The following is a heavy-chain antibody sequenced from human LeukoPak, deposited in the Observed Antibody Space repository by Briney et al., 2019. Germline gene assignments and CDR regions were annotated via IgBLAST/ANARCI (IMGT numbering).Heavy chain of an antibody. V-gene: IGHV1-69*04. Sequence: SVKVSCKASGGTFSSYAISWVRQAPGQGLEWMGRIIPILGIANYAQKFQGRVTITADKSTSTAYMELSSLKSEDTAVYYCARISTVVTSDYYYYYGMDVWGQGTTVTVSS. CDR2: IIPILGIA. CDR1: GGTFSSYA. CDR3: ARISTVVTSDYYYYYGMDV. D-gene: IGHD4-17*01. J-gene: IGHJ6*02.